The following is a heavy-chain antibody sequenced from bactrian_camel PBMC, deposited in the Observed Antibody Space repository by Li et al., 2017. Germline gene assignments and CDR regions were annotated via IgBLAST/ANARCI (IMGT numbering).Heavy chain of an antibody. Sequence: HVQLVESGGGSIKAGGSLRLSCTDPGFTANNCAMNWYRQAAGKQREWVSTIRSDGSKSYLDSVKGRFTISQDSTKTTLSLHMRDLKPEDTATYYCAQEGYGFHCGEKYKWWGQGTQVTVS. CDR2: IRSDGSK. CDR1: GFTANNCA. CDR3: AQEGYGFHCGEKYKW. J-gene: IGHJ4*01. V-gene: IGHV3S53*01. D-gene: IGHD3*01.